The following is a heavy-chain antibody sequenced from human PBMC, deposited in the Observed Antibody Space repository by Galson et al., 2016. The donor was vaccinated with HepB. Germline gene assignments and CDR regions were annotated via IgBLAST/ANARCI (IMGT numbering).Heavy chain of an antibody. J-gene: IGHJ4*02. V-gene: IGHV2-5*02. Sequence: PALVKPTQTLTLTCTFSGFSLSTTRMGVGWIRQPPGKALEWLAVIYWDNDRRYSPSLRTRLTITKDTSKNQVVLTMTDMDPADTATYYCAHNPCAGDCLLKNQMDAVRYYVDYWGQGTLVTVSS. D-gene: IGHD2-21*02. CDR1: GFSLSTTRMG. CDR3: AHNPCAGDCLLKNQMDAVRYYVDY. CDR2: IYWDNDR.